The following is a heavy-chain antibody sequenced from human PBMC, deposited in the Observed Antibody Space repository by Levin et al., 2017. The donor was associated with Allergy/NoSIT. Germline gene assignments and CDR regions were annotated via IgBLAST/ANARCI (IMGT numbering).Heavy chain of an antibody. D-gene: IGHD1-26*01. J-gene: IGHJ4*02. CDR3: AREEGSGSYHF. CDR2: IYYDGST. CDR1: GGSISSDY. Sequence: SETLSLTCSVSGGSISSDYWSWIRQAPGKGLEWIGYIYYDGSTNYNPSLKSRVTISVDTSKNQFSLKLNSMTAADTAVYYCAREEGSGSYHFWGQGTLVTVSS. V-gene: IGHV4-59*01.